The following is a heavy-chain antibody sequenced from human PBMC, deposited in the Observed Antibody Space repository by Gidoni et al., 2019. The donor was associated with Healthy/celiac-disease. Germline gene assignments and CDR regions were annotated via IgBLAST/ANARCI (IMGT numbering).Heavy chain of an antibody. CDR3: ARDRDIVVVPAAIPPDY. CDR2: ISSSGSTI. D-gene: IGHD2-2*01. Sequence: EVQLVESGGGLVKPGGSLRLSCAASGFTFSSYSMHWVRQAPGKGLEWVSSISSSGSTIYYADSVKGRFTISRDNAKNSLYLQMNSLRAEDTAVYYCARDRDIVVVPAAIPPDYWGQGTLVTVSS. CDR1: GFTFSSYS. V-gene: IGHV3-21*01. J-gene: IGHJ4*02.